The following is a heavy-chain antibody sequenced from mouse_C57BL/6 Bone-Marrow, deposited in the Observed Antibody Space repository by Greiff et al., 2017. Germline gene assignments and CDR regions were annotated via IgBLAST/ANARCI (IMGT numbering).Heavy chain of an antibody. CDR2: IDPETGGT. D-gene: IGHD2-4*01. CDR1: GYTFTDYE. V-gene: IGHV1-15*01. J-gene: IGHJ2*01. CDR3: TRERDYDYDDFDY. Sequence: QVQLQQSGAELVRPGASVTLSCKASGYTFTDYEMHWVKQTPVHGLEWIGAIDPETGGTAYNQKFKGKAILTADKSSSTAYMELRSLTSEDSAVDYWTRERDYDYDDFDYWGQGTTLTVSS.